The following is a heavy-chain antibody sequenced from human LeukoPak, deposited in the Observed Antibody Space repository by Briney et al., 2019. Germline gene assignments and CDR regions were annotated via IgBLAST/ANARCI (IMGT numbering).Heavy chain of an antibody. CDR2: ISYDGSDR. Sequence: PGGSLRLSCAASGFNFNNYAMHWVRQAPDKGLDWVAIISYDGSDRFYADSVKGRFTISRDSSKNTLYLQMNSLRAEDTAVYYCGRDRRSGGSGSLDFWGQGALVTVSS. V-gene: IGHV3-30-3*01. CDR1: GFNFNNYA. D-gene: IGHD1-26*01. CDR3: GRDRRSGGSGSLDF. J-gene: IGHJ4*02.